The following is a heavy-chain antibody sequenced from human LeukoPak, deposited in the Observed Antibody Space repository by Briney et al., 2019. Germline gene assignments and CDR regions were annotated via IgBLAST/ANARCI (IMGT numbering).Heavy chain of an antibody. CDR1: GYTFTSYD. J-gene: IGHJ6*04. CDR2: MNPNSGNA. V-gene: IGHV1-8*01. Sequence: ASVKVSCKASGYTFTSYDINWVRQAAGQGLEWMGWMNPNSGNAAYAQKFQGRVTMTRDTSISTAYMELSSPRSEDTAVYYCARRYYYDGSGLRLDVWGKGTPVTVSS. D-gene: IGHD3-22*01. CDR3: ARRYYYDGSGLRLDV.